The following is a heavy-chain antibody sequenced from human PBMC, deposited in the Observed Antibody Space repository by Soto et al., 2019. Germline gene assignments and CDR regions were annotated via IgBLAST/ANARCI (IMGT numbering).Heavy chain of an antibody. D-gene: IGHD3-22*01. V-gene: IGHV1-69*13. J-gene: IGHJ5*02. CDR2: IIPIFGTA. CDR3: ARPTRFYYDSSGQSAWFDP. CDR1: RGTLCSYA. Sequence: ASVKVSCKASRGTLCSYAISWLRQDPGQRLEWMRGIIPIFGTANYAQKFQGRVTITADESTTTAYMELSSLRSEDTAVYYCARPTRFYYDSSGQSAWFDPWGQGTLVTVSS.